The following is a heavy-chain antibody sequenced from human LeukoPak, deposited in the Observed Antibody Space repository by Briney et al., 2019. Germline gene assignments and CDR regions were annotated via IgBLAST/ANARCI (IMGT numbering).Heavy chain of an antibody. CDR3: ARAGNWFDP. J-gene: IGHJ5*02. CDR1: GGSVSSGSYY. V-gene: IGHV4-61*01. Sequence: SETLSLTCSVSGGSVSSGSYYWSWIRQPPGKGREWIGDIHYSGSTNYNPSLKSRVTISVDTSKNQFSLKLSSVTAADTAVYYCARAGNWFDPWGQGTLVTVSS. CDR2: IHYSGST.